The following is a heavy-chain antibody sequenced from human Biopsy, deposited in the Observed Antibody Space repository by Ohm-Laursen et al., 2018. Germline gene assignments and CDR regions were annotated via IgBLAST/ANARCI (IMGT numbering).Heavy chain of an antibody. CDR1: VFTFIGYS. Sequence: SLRLSCAPSVFTFIGYSMNWVREAPGWGLEWVSYINVYSNKKYYADSVKCRVILSRDNDKNSLYLQMNSLSAEDTAVYHCARSPGRDRMDIWGQGTMVTVSS. V-gene: IGHV3-48*04. J-gene: IGHJ6*02. CDR2: INVYSNKK. D-gene: IGHD1-14*01. CDR3: ARSPGRDRMDI.